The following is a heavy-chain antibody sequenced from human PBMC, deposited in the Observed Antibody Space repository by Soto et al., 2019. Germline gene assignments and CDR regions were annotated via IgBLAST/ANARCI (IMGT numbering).Heavy chain of an antibody. Sequence: QVQLQESGPGLVKPSQTLSLTCTVSGGSISSGGYYWSWIRQHPGKGLEWIGYIYYSGSTYYNPSLKSRVTISVDTSKNQFSLKLSSVTAADTAVYYCARVSYYDYVWGSYRQYYFDYWGQGTLVTVSS. CDR1: GGSISSGGYY. J-gene: IGHJ4*02. CDR2: IYYSGST. V-gene: IGHV4-31*03. CDR3: ARVSYYDYVWGSYRQYYFDY. D-gene: IGHD3-16*02.